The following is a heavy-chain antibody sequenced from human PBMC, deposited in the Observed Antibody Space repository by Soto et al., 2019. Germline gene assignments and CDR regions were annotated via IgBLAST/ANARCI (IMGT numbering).Heavy chain of an antibody. D-gene: IGHD1-1*01. CDR3: ARVERGTATTVVHAFDI. V-gene: IGHV4-34*01. CDR2: MSHSGGT. CDR1: GGFVTSGSYY. Sequence: SETLSLTCAVYGGFVTSGSYYWSWIRQPPGKGLEWIGEMSHSGGTHFNPSLKSRVTISVDTSKNQFTLKMSSVTAADTALYYCARVERGTATTVVHAFDIWGPGTMVTVSS. J-gene: IGHJ3*02.